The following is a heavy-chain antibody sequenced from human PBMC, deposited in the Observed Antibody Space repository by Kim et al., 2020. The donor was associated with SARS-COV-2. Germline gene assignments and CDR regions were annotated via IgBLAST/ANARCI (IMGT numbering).Heavy chain of an antibody. J-gene: IGHJ5*02. CDR3: ARDFDWNDEISWCDP. Sequence: DSVKGRFTISRDNSKNTLDLQMNSLRAEDTAVYYCARDFDWNDEISWCDPWGQGILVTVSS. D-gene: IGHD1-1*01. V-gene: IGHV3-30*07.